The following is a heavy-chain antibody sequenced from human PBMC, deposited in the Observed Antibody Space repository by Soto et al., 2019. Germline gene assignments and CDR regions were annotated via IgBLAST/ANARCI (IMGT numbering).Heavy chain of an antibody. CDR1: GTSVRHFY. CDR3: VRDRADFSSTYYHYFSV. J-gene: IGHJ2*01. Sequence: SETLSLTCTVSGTSVRHFYWSWIRQSAGKGLEWIGRIYSTGTTNFNPSLKSRLTMSMDMSKNKVSLNLTSVTAADTAVYYCVRDRADFSSTYYHYFSVWGRGTLVTVSS. V-gene: IGHV4-4*07. CDR2: IYSTGTT. D-gene: IGHD6-13*01.